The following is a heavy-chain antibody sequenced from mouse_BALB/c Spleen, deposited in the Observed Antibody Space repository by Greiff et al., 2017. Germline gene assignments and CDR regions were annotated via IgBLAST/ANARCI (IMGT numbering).Heavy chain of an antibody. J-gene: IGHJ4*01. D-gene: IGHD3-1*01. CDR2: ISSGSSTN. CDR1: GFTFSSFG. CDR3: ASARAYDYDAMDY. V-gene: IGHV5-17*02. Sequence: EVQGVESGGGLVQPGGSRKLSCAASGFTFSSFGMHWVRQAPEKGLEWVAYISSGSSTNYYADTVKGRFTISRDNTKNTLFLQMTSLRSEDTAMYYCASARAYDYDAMDYWGQGTSVTVSS.